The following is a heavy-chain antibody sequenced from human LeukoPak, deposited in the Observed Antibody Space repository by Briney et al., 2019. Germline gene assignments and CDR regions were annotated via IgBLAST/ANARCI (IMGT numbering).Heavy chain of an antibody. CDR1: GFTFSSYA. J-gene: IGHJ4*02. D-gene: IGHD5-18*01. Sequence: AGGSLRLSCAASGFTFSSYAMSWVRQAPGKGLEWIGEINHSGSTNYNPSLKSRVTISVDTSKNRFSLKLSSVTAADTAVYYCARPGNPGYSYGKNAYYFDYWGQGTLVTVSS. CDR3: ARPGNPGYSYGKNAYYFDY. V-gene: IGHV4-34*01. CDR2: INHSGST.